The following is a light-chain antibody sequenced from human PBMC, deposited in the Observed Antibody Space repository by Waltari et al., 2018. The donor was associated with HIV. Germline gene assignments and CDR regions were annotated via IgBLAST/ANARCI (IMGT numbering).Light chain of an antibody. J-gene: IGLJ1*01. CDR2: ECN. CDR1: SRGVGSYNL. Sequence: QSALTQPASVSGSLGQSITISCTGTSRGVGSYNLVSWYQHHPVKAPKLMMYECNKRPSGVSNRFSGSQSGNTSSLTISGLQAEDEADYYCCSYVHGGTVFGPGTKVIVL. V-gene: IGLV2-23*01. CDR3: CSYVHGGTV.